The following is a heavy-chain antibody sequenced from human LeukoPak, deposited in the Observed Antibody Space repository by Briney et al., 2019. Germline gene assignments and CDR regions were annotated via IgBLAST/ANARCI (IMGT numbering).Heavy chain of an antibody. CDR1: GGSFSGYY. Sequence: SETLSLTCAVYGGSFSGYYWSWIRQPPGKGLEWIGEINHSGSTNYNPSLKSRVTISVDTSKNQFSLKLSSVTAADTAVYYCARLNTAMVRIIDYWGQGTLVTVSS. J-gene: IGHJ4*02. D-gene: IGHD5-18*01. CDR3: ARLNTAMVRIIDY. CDR2: INHSGST. V-gene: IGHV4-34*01.